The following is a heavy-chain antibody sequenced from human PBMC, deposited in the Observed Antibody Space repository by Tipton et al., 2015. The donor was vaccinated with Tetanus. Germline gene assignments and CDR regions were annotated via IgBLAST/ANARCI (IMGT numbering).Heavy chain of an antibody. J-gene: IGHJ4*02. CDR2: ISGSSDSI. CDR3: AKGGGHSGSWSDYLDS. D-gene: IGHD6-13*01. Sequence: SLRLSCVASGFTFSMFSMNWVRQAPGKGLEWISYISGSSDSIYYADSVKGRFTISRDNGKNSVYLQMKSLRDDDTAVYYCAKGGGHSGSWSDYLDSWGQGTLVTVSS. V-gene: IGHV3-48*02. CDR1: GFTFSMFS.